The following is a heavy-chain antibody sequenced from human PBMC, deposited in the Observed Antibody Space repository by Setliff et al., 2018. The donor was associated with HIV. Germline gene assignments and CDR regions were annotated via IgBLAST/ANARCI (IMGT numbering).Heavy chain of an antibody. Sequence: ASVKVSCKPSGYSFTNHYMHWVRQAPGQGLEWMGVINPTGGSTRNTQEFQGRVAMTRDTSTSTVYMELSSLRSEDTAAYYCASAGAWQRNALDIWGQGTMVTVSS. CDR2: INPTGGST. CDR3: ASAGAWQRNALDI. D-gene: IGHD5-12*01. V-gene: IGHV1-46*01. CDR1: GYSFTNHY. J-gene: IGHJ3*02.